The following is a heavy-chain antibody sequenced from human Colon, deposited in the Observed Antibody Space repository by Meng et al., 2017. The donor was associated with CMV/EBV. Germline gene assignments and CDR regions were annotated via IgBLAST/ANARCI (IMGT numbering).Heavy chain of an antibody. CDR1: GFIFSNYA. CDR3: AKVNMGAITYDYGLDV. Sequence: GESLKISCAASGFIFSNYAMSWVRQAPGKGLEWVSSISSESESTNYADSVKGRFTISRDNSKNTLYLQMNSLRAEDTAVYYCAKVNMGAITYDYGLDVWGQGTTVTVSS. V-gene: IGHV3-23*01. J-gene: IGHJ6*02. CDR2: ISSESEST. D-gene: IGHD1-26*01.